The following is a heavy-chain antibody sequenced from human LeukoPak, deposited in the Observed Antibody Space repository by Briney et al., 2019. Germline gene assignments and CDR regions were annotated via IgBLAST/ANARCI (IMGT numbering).Heavy chain of an antibody. J-gene: IGHJ5*02. CDR1: GYSISSGYY. V-gene: IGHV4-38-2*02. D-gene: IGHD1-26*01. Sequence: SETLSLTCTVSGYSISSGYYWGWIRQPPGKGLEWIGSIYHSGSTYYNPSLKSRVTISVDTSKNQFSLKLSSVTAADTAVYYCARALNPGIVGATNWFDPWGQGTLVTVSS. CDR2: IYHSGST. CDR3: ARALNPGIVGATNWFDP.